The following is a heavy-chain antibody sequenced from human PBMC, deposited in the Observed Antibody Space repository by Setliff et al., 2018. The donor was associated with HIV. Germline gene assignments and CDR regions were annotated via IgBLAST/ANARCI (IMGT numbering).Heavy chain of an antibody. CDR3: SRQIFGVLIGYYGLDV. CDR1: GFTFSGSD. CDR2: IRSKVNTYAT. V-gene: IGHV3-73*01. Sequence: PGGSLRLSCAASGFTFSGSDMHWVRQASGKGLEWVGRIRSKVNTYATAYAASVKGRFIISRDDSKNTAYLQLNSLKTEDTAVYYCSRQIFGVLIGYYGLDVWG. J-gene: IGHJ6*02. D-gene: IGHD3-3*01.